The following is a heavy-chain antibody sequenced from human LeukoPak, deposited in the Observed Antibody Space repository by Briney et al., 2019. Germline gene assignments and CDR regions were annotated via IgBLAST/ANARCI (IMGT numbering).Heavy chain of an antibody. CDR2: INPNSGGT. V-gene: IGHV1-2*06. J-gene: IGHJ5*02. Sequence: GASVKVSCKAPGYTFTGYYMHWVRQAPGQGLEWMGRINPNSGGTNYAQKFQGRVTMTRDTSISTAYMELSRLRSDDTAVYYCARDLRPFRAAKNGINNWFDPWGQGTLVTVSS. CDR3: ARDLRPFRAAKNGINNWFDP. D-gene: IGHD2-15*01. CDR1: GYTFTGYY.